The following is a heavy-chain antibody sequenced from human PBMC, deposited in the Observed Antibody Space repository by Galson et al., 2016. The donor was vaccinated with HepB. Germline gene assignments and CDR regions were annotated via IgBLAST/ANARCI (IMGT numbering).Heavy chain of an antibody. CDR3: ARVFLLFPPADFWGYYFDY. CDR1: GGSFSGYY. Sequence: SETLSLTCAVYGGSFSGYYWSWIRQPPGKGLEWIGEINHSGTTNYNPSLKSRVSISVDTSKNQFSLKLSSVTAADTAVYYCARVFLLFPPADFWGYYFDYWSQGALVTVSS. CDR2: INHSGTT. V-gene: IGHV4-34*01. J-gene: IGHJ4*02. D-gene: IGHD3-3*01.